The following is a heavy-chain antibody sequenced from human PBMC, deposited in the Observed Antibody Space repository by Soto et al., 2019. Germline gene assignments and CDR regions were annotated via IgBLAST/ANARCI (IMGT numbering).Heavy chain of an antibody. CDR3: ATSLWFGTQPEL. V-gene: IGHV4-34*01. J-gene: IGHJ4*02. Sequence: QVQLQQWGAGLLKPSETLSLSCAVYGGSFNDNYYTWFRQPPGKGLEWIGEISRSGTTKYIPSLKSRTTISFDTSKNQVSLKVTSVTAADTAVYYCATSLWFGTQPELWGQGALVTVSS. CDR1: GGSFNDNY. D-gene: IGHD3-10*01. CDR2: ISRSGTT.